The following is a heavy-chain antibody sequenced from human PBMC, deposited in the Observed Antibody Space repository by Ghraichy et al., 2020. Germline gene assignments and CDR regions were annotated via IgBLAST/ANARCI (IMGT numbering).Heavy chain of an antibody. CDR1: GFTFTNSW. CDR3: ARDSTGTTFDY. Sequence: GESLYISCVVSGFTFTNSWMSWVRQAPGKGLEWVGQVSQDGSEKHYMDSVKGRFTISRDNAKSSLFLQMNSLRAEDTAVYYCARDSTGTTFDYWGQGTLVTVSS. J-gene: IGHJ4*02. V-gene: IGHV3-7*01. CDR2: VSQDGSEK. D-gene: IGHD1-7*01.